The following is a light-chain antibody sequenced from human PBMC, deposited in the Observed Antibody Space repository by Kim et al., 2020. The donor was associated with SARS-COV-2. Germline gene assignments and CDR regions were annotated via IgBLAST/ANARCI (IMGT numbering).Light chain of an antibody. Sequence: SPGESATLPCRASQSFTSSYLAWYQQKPGQAPRLLFYGASSRATGIPDRFSGSGSGTDFTLTISRLEPEDFAVYYCQQYGSSPETFGQGTKVDIK. CDR1: QSFTSSY. CDR2: GAS. J-gene: IGKJ1*01. CDR3: QQYGSSPET. V-gene: IGKV3-20*01.